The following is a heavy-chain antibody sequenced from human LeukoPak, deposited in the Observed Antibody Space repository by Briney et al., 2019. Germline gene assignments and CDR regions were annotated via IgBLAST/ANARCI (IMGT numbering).Heavy chain of an antibody. J-gene: IGHJ4*02. D-gene: IGHD3/OR15-3a*01. V-gene: IGHV3-7*03. CDR2: IKQDGSEK. CDR3: ATSYDMGWLIGY. Sequence: GGSLRLSCAASGFTFGDTWMNWVRQAPGQGPEWVANIKQDGSEKFYVASVKGRFTISKDNAKNSLYLQMNSLRAEDTALYYCATSYDMGWLIGYWGQGTLVTVSS. CDR1: GFTFGDTW.